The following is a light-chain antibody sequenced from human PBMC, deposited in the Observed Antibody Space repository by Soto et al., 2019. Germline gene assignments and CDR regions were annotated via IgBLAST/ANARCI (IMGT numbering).Light chain of an antibody. V-gene: IGLV4-69*02. CDR1: SGHSSYA. Sequence: VLTQSPSDSASLGASVKLTCTLSSGHSSYAIAWHQQQPEKGPRYLMKLNNDGSHSKGDGIPDRFSGSSSGAERYLTISSLQSEDEADYYCQTWGSGFWVFGGRTKLTVL. CDR2: LNNDGSH. CDR3: QTWGSGFWV. J-gene: IGLJ3*02.